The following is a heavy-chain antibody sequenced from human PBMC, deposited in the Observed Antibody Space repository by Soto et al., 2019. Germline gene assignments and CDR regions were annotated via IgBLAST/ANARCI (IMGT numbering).Heavy chain of an antibody. CDR2: ISNNGGST. D-gene: IGHD3-22*01. J-gene: IGHJ3*02. V-gene: IGHV3-64*01. Sequence: PGGSLRLSCAASGSTFSSYAMHWVRQAPGKGLEYVSGISNNGGSTYYANSVKDRFSISRDNSKNTLYLQMGSLRAEDMAVYYCARLWSSGSFDAFDIWGQGIMVTVSS. CDR1: GSTFSSYA. CDR3: ARLWSSGSFDAFDI.